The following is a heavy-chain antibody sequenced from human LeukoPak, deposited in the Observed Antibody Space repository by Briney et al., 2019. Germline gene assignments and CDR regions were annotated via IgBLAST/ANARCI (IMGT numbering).Heavy chain of an antibody. CDR1: GFTFSSYG. CDR2: IWYDGSNK. J-gene: IGHJ4*02. V-gene: IGHV3-33*01. CDR3: ARDGDSNYPFFDY. Sequence: GGSLRLSCAASGFTFSSYGMHWVRQAPGKGLEWVAVIWYDGSNKYYADSVKSRFTISRDNSKNTLYLQMNSLRAEDTAVYYCARDGDSNYPFFDYWGQGTLVTVSS. D-gene: IGHD4-11*01.